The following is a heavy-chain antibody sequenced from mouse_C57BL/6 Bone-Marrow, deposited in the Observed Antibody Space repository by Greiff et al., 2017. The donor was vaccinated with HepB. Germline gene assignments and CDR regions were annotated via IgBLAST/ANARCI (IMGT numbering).Heavy chain of an antibody. CDR3: TRPGPGWYFDV. CDR2: IRNKANNHAT. J-gene: IGHJ1*03. V-gene: IGHV6-6*01. CDR1: GFTFSDAW. D-gene: IGHD3-3*01. Sequence: EVQLVESGGGLVQPGGSMKLSCAASGFTFSDAWIDWVRQSPEKGLEWVAEIRNKANNHATYYAESVKGRFTISRDDSKSSVYLQMNSLRAEDTGIYYCTRPGPGWYFDVWGTGTTVTVSS.